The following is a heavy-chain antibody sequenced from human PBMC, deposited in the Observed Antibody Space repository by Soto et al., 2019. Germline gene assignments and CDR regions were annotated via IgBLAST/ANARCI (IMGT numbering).Heavy chain of an antibody. CDR2: ISGSGDKT. J-gene: IGHJ5*02. Sequence: GGSLRLSCAASGFSFSNFAMSWVRQAPGTGLEWVSSISGSGDKTYYLDSVKGRFTISRDNSKNTLYLHMNSLGAEDTAVYFCAQDYASTWYWYFDPWGQGTLVTVYS. V-gene: IGHV3-23*01. D-gene: IGHD6-13*01. CDR1: GFSFSNFA. CDR3: AQDYASTWYWYFDP.